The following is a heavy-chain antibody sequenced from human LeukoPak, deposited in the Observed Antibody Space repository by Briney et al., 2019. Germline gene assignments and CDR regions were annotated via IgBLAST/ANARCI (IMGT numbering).Heavy chain of an antibody. Sequence: SETLSLTCAVYGGSFSGYYWSWIRQPPGKGLEWIGEINHSGSTNYNPSLKSRVTISVDTSKNQFSLKLSSVTAADTAVYYCARGSPVRYFDWLPKVFDYWGLGTLVTVSS. J-gene: IGHJ4*02. CDR2: INHSGST. V-gene: IGHV4-34*01. CDR1: GGSFSGYY. D-gene: IGHD3-9*01. CDR3: ARGSPVRYFDWLPKVFDY.